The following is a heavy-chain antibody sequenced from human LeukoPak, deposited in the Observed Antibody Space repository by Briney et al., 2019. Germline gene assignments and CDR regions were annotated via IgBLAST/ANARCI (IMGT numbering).Heavy chain of an antibody. CDR2: ISGSGGGT. J-gene: IGHJ4*02. Sequence: PGGSLRLSCAASGFTFSSYNMNWVRQAPGKGLEWVSAISGSGGGTYYADSVKGRFTISRDNSKNTLYLQMNSLRAEDTAVYYCAKERSFGTWLGDYWGQGALVTVSS. D-gene: IGHD2/OR15-2a*01. V-gene: IGHV3-23*01. CDR1: GFTFSSYN. CDR3: AKERSFGTWLGDY.